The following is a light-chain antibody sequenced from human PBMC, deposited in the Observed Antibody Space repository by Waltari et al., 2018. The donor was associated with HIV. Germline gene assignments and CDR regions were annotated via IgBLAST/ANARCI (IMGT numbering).Light chain of an antibody. CDR3: QQYGGSRWT. CDR2: GAS. Sequence: EIILTQSPATLSLSPGERATLSCRASQIVSSSHLAWYQQKPGQAPRLLIYGASSRATGIPDRFSGSGSGTDFILTISGLEPEDFAVYYCQQYGGSRWTFGQGTKVEIK. CDR1: QIVSSSH. V-gene: IGKV3-20*01. J-gene: IGKJ1*01.